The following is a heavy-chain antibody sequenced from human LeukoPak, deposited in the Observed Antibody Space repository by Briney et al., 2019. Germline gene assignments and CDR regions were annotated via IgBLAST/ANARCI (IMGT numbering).Heavy chain of an antibody. J-gene: IGHJ4*02. Sequence: PGLSLRLSCEASGFTFSSYAMTWVRQAPGKGLEWVSSISGSGGSTSYADSVKGRFTISRDNSKNTLYLQMNSLRAEDTAVYYCAKDLDPYGGSNFDYWGQGTLVTVSS. V-gene: IGHV3-23*01. CDR2: ISGSGGST. D-gene: IGHD4-23*01. CDR3: AKDLDPYGGSNFDY. CDR1: GFTFSSYA.